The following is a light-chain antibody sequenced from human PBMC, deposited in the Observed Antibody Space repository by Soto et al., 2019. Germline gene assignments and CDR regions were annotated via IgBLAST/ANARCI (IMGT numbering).Light chain of an antibody. CDR2: STS. Sequence: DIQMTQFPSSVSASVGDRVTITCRASQEISNWLVWYQQKPGEAPNLLIYSTSNLQSGVPSRFSGSGSGTEFTLTISSLQPEDFATYYCQQANSFPYTFGQGTKLEI. CDR1: QEISNW. V-gene: IGKV1D-12*01. J-gene: IGKJ2*01. CDR3: QQANSFPYT.